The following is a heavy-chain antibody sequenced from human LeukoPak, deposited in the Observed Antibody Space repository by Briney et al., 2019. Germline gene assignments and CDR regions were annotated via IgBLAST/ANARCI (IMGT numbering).Heavy chain of an antibody. CDR1: GFSLSSYS. Sequence: PGGSLRLSCEASGFSLSSYSMQWVRQAPGRGLEWVSSISGTSRYIHYSDSVKGRFTISRDNAKNSFYLQMNSLRAEDTAVYYCARGPSGYHNTGGQGILVTVSS. V-gene: IGHV3-21*01. CDR3: ARGPSGYHNT. D-gene: IGHD5-12*01. CDR2: ISGTSRYI. J-gene: IGHJ4*02.